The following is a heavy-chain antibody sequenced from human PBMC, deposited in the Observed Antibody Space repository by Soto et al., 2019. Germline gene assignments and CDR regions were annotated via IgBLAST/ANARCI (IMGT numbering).Heavy chain of an antibody. Sequence: QMQLQESGPGLVKPSETLSLTCAVSSASIISEQRWSWVRQPPGKGLEWIGEIHHSGSTNNNPSLRIIVTMSVDKSKNQFSLNLNSVTAADTAVYYCARSFGWYAIDQWGQGTLVIVSS. V-gene: IGHV4-4*02. CDR3: ARSFGWYAIDQ. J-gene: IGHJ4*02. CDR2: IHHSGST. CDR1: SASIISEQR. D-gene: IGHD6-19*01.